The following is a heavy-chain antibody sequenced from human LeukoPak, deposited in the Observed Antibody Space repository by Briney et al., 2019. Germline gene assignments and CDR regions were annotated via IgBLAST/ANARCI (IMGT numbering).Heavy chain of an antibody. CDR2: TYYRSKWYY. J-gene: IGHJ3*02. Sequence: SQTLSLTCAISGDSVSSNSAAWSWIRQSPSRGLEWLGRTYYRSKWYYDYAVSVKSRITINPDTSKDQFSLPLNSVTPEDTAVYYCARSVGATTGPFDIWGQGTMVTVSS. V-gene: IGHV6-1*01. CDR1: GDSVSSNSAA. D-gene: IGHD1-26*01. CDR3: ARSVGATTGPFDI.